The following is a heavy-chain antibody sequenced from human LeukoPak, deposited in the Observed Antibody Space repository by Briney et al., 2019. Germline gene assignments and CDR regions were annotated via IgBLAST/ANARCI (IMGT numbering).Heavy chain of an antibody. Sequence: GSLRLSCAASGFTFSSYGMHWVRQAPGKGLEWVAVIWYDGSNKYYADSVKGRFTISRENSKKTMYVQMNSLRAEDTAVYYCARWSGYSGYDLGGPFDYWGQGTLVTVSS. CDR2: IWYDGSNK. J-gene: IGHJ4*02. V-gene: IGHV3-33*01. CDR3: ARWSGYSGYDLGGPFDY. D-gene: IGHD5-12*01. CDR1: GFTFSSYG.